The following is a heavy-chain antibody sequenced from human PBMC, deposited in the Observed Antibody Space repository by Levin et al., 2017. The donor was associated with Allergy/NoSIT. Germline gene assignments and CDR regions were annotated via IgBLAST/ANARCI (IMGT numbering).Heavy chain of an antibody. D-gene: IGHD3-22*01. Sequence: GGSLRLSCAASGFTFSSYSMNWVRQAPGKGLEWVSSISSSSSYIYYADSVKGRFTISRDNAKNSLYLQMNSLRAEDTGGYYGAREWRYDDSSGYFGSWGQGPLVTVSS. CDR2: ISSSSSYI. V-gene: IGHV3-21*01. CDR3: AREWRYDDSSGYFGS. J-gene: IGHJ4*02. CDR1: GFTFSSYS.